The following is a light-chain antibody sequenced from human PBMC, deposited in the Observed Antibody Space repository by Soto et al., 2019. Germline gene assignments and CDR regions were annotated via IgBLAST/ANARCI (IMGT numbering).Light chain of an antibody. Sequence: QSALTQPASVSGSPGQSITMSCTGTSSDVGGYKFVSWYQQHPGKAPKLIIYEVSNRPSGFSSRFSGSKSGNTASLTISGLQAEDEADYYCGSYTGSIYVFGTGTKV. CDR1: SSDVGGYKF. CDR3: GSYTGSIYV. V-gene: IGLV2-14*01. CDR2: EVS. J-gene: IGLJ1*01.